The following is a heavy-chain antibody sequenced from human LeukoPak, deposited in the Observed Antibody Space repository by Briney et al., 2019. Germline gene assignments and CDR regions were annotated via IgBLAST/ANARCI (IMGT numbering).Heavy chain of an antibody. CDR3: ARSDVDIVATIRSSSFDP. D-gene: IGHD5-12*01. Sequence: PSETLSLTCTVSGGSISSSSYYCGWIRQPPGKGLEWIGSIYYSGSTYYNPSLKSRVTISVDTSKNQFSLKLSSVTAADTAVYYCARSDVDIVATIRSSSFDPWGQGTLVTVSS. J-gene: IGHJ5*02. V-gene: IGHV4-39*01. CDR2: IYYSGST. CDR1: GGSISSSSYY.